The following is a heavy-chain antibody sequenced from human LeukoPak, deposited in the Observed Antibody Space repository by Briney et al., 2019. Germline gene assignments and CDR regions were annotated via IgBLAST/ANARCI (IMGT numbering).Heavy chain of an antibody. CDR1: GYTFTSYG. CDR3: AKEAWVGATTHSYSYGMAV. CDR2: ISAYNGNT. V-gene: IGHV1-18*01. Sequence: ASVKVSCKASGYTFTSYGISWVRQAPGQGLEWMGWISAYNGNTNYAQKLQGRVTMTTDTSTSTAYMELRSLRSDDTAVYYCAKEAWVGATTHSYSYGMAVWGQGPTVTVSS. J-gene: IGHJ6*02. D-gene: IGHD1-26*01.